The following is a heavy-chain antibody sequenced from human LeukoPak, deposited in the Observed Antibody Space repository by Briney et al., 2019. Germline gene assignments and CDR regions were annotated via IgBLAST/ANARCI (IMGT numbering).Heavy chain of an antibody. CDR2: ISSNGDNT. J-gene: IGHJ4*02. CDR3: VRGTGY. V-gene: IGHV3-64D*06. CDR1: GFTFSTYV. Sequence: GGSLRLSCSVSGFTFSTYVMHWVRQAPGKGLEYVSAISSNGDNTYYADSVKGRFTISRDNSKNTLYLQMSSLRADVTAVYYCVRGTGYWGQGTLVTVSS.